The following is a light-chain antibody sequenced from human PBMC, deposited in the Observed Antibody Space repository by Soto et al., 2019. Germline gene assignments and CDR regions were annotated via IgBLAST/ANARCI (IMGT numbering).Light chain of an antibody. J-gene: IGLJ2*01. CDR2: EGN. CDR3: CSYAGSSTHVV. V-gene: IGLV2-23*01. Sequence: QSALTQPASVSGSPGQSITISCTGTSSDVGSYNLVSWYQHHPGKAPKLIIYEGNKRPSGVSNRFSGSKSGNTASLTISGLQAEDEADYYCCSYAGSSTHVVFGGRTKLTVL. CDR1: SSDVGSYNL.